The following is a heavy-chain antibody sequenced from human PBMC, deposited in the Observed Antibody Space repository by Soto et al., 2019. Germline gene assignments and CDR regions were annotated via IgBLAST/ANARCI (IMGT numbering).Heavy chain of an antibody. CDR1: GFTFSSYG. CDR3: ARDSGDFV. V-gene: IGHV3-33*01. J-gene: IGHJ4*02. Sequence: QVQLVESGGGVVQCGMSLRLSCAASGFTFSSYGMHWVRQAPGNGLEWVAVIWHDGSDKYYADFVKGRFTISRDNSNNTLYLQMNSLRPDDTAVYYCARDSGDFVGGQGTLVTVSS. D-gene: IGHD4-17*01. CDR2: IWHDGSDK.